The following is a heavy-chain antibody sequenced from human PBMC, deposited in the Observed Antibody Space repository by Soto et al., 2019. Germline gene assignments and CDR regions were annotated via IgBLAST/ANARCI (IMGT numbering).Heavy chain of an antibody. Sequence: EVQLVESGGGLVKPGGSLRLSCAASGFTFSSYSMNWVRQAPGQGLEWVSSISSSSSYIYYADSVKGRFTISRDNAKNSLYLQMNSLRAEDTAVYYCARDQGAGGGNSLDYWGQGTLVTVSS. J-gene: IGHJ4*02. CDR1: GFTFSSYS. D-gene: IGHD2-21*02. CDR3: ARDQGAGGGNSLDY. V-gene: IGHV3-21*01. CDR2: ISSSSSYI.